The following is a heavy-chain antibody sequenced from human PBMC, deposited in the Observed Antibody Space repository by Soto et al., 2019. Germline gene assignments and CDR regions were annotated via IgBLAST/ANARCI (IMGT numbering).Heavy chain of an antibody. Sequence: AASVKVSCKASGYTFTGYYIYWVRQAPGQGLEWLGRINPKGGGTNSAQKFQGRLTMTTDASMSTAYIDLRSLRSDDTALYYCGREGQRLAQEDYYQFNGMDVWGQGTTVTVSS. D-gene: IGHD3-9*01. J-gene: IGHJ6*02. CDR2: INPKGGGT. CDR3: GREGQRLAQEDYYQFNGMDV. CDR1: GYTFTGYY. V-gene: IGHV1-2*06.